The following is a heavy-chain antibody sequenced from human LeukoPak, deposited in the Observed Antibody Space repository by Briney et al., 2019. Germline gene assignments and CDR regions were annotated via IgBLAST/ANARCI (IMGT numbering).Heavy chain of an antibody. D-gene: IGHD2-2*01. V-gene: IGHV4-34*01. CDR1: DGSLTNYY. CDR3: GIFMDVVPGSMS. CDR2: ISHGGIT. J-gene: IGHJ4*02. Sequence: NPSETLSLTCGVYDGSLTNYYCHWIRQAPGKGLEWIGEISHGGITKHNPSLKSRVTMSQDTSKRQFSLKMNSMTAADTGVYYCGIFMDVVPGSMSWGLGTLVTVSS.